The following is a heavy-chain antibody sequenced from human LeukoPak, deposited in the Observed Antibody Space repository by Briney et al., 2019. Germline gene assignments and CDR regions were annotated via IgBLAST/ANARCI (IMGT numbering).Heavy chain of an antibody. J-gene: IGHJ4*02. CDR2: FDPEDGET. D-gene: IGHD3-9*01. V-gene: IGHV1-24*01. CDR3: ATWPSGSITIIWIFDY. CDR1: GYTLTELS. Sequence: ASVKVSCKVSGYTLTELSMHWVRQAPGKGLEWMGGFDPEDGETIYAQKFQGRVTMTEDTSTDTAYMELSSLRSEDTAVYYCATWPSGSITIIWIFDYWGQGTLVTVSS.